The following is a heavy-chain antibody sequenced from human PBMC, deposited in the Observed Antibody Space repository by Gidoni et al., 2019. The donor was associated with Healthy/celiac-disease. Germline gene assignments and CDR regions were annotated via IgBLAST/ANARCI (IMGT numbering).Heavy chain of an antibody. J-gene: IGHJ3*02. D-gene: IGHD3-16*01. CDR1: GFTFDDYA. CDR2: ISWNSGSI. Sequence: EVQLVESGGGLVQPGRSLRLSCAASGFTFDDYAMHWVRQAPGKGLEWVSGISWNSGSIGYADSVKGRFTISRDNAKNSLYLQMNSLRAEDTALYYCAKDLNGGAFDIWGQGTMVTVFS. CDR3: AKDLNGGAFDI. V-gene: IGHV3-9*01.